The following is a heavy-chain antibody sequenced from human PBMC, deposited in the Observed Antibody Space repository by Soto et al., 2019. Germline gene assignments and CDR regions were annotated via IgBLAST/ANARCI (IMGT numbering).Heavy chain of an antibody. V-gene: IGHV3-33*01. D-gene: IGHD3-22*01. CDR1: GFTFSNYG. Sequence: QVQLVESGGGVVQPGRSLRLSCAASGFTFSNYGMHWVRQAPGKGLEWVAVIWYDGGNKYYADSVKGRFTISRDNSKNTLYLQMNSLRAEDTAVYFCARGLTYYYDNRGYSLVDYWGQGTLVTVSS. CDR2: IWYDGGNK. CDR3: ARGLTYYYDNRGYSLVDY. J-gene: IGHJ4*01.